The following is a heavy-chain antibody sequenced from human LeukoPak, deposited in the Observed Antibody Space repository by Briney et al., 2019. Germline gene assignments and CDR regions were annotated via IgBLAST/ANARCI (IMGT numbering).Heavy chain of an antibody. CDR2: ISSSSSYI. D-gene: IGHD6-13*01. CDR3: ARVVGAAALNWFDP. CDR1: GFTFSSYI. V-gene: IGHV3-21*01. Sequence: GGSLRLSCAASGFTFSSYIMNWVRQAPGKGLEWVSSISSSSSYIYYADSVKGRFTISRDNAKNSLYLQMNSLRAEDTAVYYCARVVGAAALNWFDPWGQGTLVTVSS. J-gene: IGHJ5*02.